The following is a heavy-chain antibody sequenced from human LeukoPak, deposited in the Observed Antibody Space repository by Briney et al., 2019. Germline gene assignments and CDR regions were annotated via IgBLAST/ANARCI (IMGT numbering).Heavy chain of an antibody. Sequence: SETLSLTCAVYGGSFSGNYWSWIRQPPGKGLEWLGEIDPSGRTDYNPSLKSRVSILVDTSKNQFSLKLSSVTAADTAVYYCARSIAAAGTSGEDAFDIWGQGTMVTVSS. CDR1: GGSFSGNY. J-gene: IGHJ3*02. CDR3: ARSIAAAGTSGEDAFDI. D-gene: IGHD6-13*01. CDR2: IDPSGRT. V-gene: IGHV4-34*01.